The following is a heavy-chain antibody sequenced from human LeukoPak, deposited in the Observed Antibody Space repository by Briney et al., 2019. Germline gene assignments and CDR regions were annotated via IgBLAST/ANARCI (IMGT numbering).Heavy chain of an antibody. J-gene: IGHJ4*02. CDR2: VDHRGST. V-gene: IGHV4-34*01. CDR1: GFTFSDYY. CDR3: ARHPVVKMGPFEY. D-gene: IGHD2-21*01. Sequence: GSLRLSCAASGFTFSDYYMSWIRQAPGKGLEWIGEVDHRGSTTYNPSLEGRITISADTSKNQFSLELTSVTAADTAVYYCARHPVVKMGPFEYWGQGTLVTVSS.